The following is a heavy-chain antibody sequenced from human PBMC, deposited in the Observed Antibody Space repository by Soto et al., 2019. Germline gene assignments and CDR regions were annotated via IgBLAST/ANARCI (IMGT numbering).Heavy chain of an antibody. V-gene: IGHV4-31*03. CDR1: GGSISSGGYY. J-gene: IGHJ4*02. D-gene: IGHD3-10*01. CDR2: IYYSGST. Sequence: SETLSLTCTVSGGSISSGGYYWSWIRQHPGKGLEWIGYIYYSGSTYYNPSLKSRVTISVDTSKNQFSLKLSSVTAADTAVYYCARVTYYYGSGSYSGLYYFDYWGQGTLVTVSP. CDR3: ARVTYYYGSGSYSGLYYFDY.